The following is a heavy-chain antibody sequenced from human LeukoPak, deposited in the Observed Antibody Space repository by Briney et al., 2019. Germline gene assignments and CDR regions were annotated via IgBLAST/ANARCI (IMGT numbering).Heavy chain of an antibody. CDR3: ARVSATYCSTTRCYSAYYFDY. CDR2: IYYSGST. V-gene: IGHV4-39*07. CDR1: GGSISSSSYY. J-gene: IGHJ4*02. Sequence: SETLSLTCTVSGGSISSSSYYWGWIRQPPGKGLEWIGSIYYSGSTYYNPSLKSRVTISVDTSKNQFSLKLSSVTAADTAVYYCARVSATYCSTTRCYSAYYFDYWGQGTLVTVSS. D-gene: IGHD2-2*01.